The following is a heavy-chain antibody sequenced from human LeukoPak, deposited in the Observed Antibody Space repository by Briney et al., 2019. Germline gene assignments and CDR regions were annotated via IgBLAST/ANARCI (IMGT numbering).Heavy chain of an antibody. CDR2: INPSGGST. D-gene: IGHD3-10*01. CDR3: ARGPGGSGSYSWVTDLGF. CDR1: GYRFTTNY. V-gene: IGHV1-46*01. Sequence: ASVKVSCKASGYRFTTNYLNWVRQAPGQGLEWMGVINPSGGSTNYAQKFQGRITMTRDTSTSTVYMELSSLRSEDTAVYYCARGPGGSGSYSWVTDLGFWGQGTLVTVSS. J-gene: IGHJ4*02.